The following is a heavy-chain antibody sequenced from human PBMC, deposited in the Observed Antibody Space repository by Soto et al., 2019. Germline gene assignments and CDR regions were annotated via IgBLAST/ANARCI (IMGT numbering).Heavy chain of an antibody. CDR2: IYYSGSA. D-gene: IGHD2-8*01. V-gene: IGHV4-61*01. CDR3: ARGVGFGYYYYHMDL. Sequence: TSETLSLTCTVSGDSVTSVSDYWSWIRQPPGKGLEWIGYIYYSGSADYNPSLGRRVTISIDSSKNQFSLKLTSVTAADTAVYYCARGVGFGYYYYHMDLWGQGTTVTVSS. CDR1: GDSVTSVSDY. J-gene: IGHJ6*02.